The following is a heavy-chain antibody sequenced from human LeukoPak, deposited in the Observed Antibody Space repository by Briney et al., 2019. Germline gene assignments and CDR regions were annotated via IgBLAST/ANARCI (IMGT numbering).Heavy chain of an antibody. J-gene: IGHJ4*02. D-gene: IGHD3-10*01. Sequence: GGSLRLSCAASGFTLSSYNMNWVRQAPGKGLEWVSSISSSGSYIYYADLVKGRFTISRDNAENSLYLQMNSLRAEDTAVYYCAKDPDYYGSGSPPIGGYWGQGTLVTVSS. CDR3: AKDPDYYGSGSPPIGGY. V-gene: IGHV3-21*06. CDR1: GFTLSSYN. CDR2: ISSSGSYI.